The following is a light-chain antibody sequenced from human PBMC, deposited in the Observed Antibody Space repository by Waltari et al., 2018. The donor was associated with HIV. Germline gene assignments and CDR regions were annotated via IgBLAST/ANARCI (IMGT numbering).Light chain of an antibody. Sequence: QSALTQPASVSGSPGQSITISCTGTSSDVGTYNYVSWYQQHPGKAPKLMVYDVSNRPSGVSNLFSRSNSANTASLTISGLQAEDEADYYCSSYTSSSTVVFGGGTKLTVL. CDR1: SSDVGTYNY. J-gene: IGLJ2*01. CDR3: SSYTSSSTVV. V-gene: IGLV2-14*03. CDR2: DVS.